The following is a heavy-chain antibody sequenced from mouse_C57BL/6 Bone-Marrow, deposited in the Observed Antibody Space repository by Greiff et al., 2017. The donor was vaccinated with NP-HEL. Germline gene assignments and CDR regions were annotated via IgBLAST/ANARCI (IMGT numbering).Heavy chain of an antibody. D-gene: IGHD1-1*01. CDR1: GFTFSDYY. CDR3: ARDGGSSSYYAMDY. Sequence: EVHLVESEGGLVQPGSSMKLSCTASGFTFSDYYMAWVRQVPEKGLEWVANINYDGSSTYYLASLKSRFIISRDNAKNILYLQMSSLKSEDTATYYCARDGGSSSYYAMDYWGQGTSVTVSS. CDR2: INYDGSST. J-gene: IGHJ4*01. V-gene: IGHV5-16*01.